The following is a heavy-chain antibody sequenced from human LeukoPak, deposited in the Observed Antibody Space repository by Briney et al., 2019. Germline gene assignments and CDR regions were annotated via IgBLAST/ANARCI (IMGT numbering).Heavy chain of an antibody. V-gene: IGHV3-21*01. CDR1: GFTFSSYS. J-gene: IGHJ4*02. Sequence: GGSLRLSCAASGFTFSSYSMTWVRQAPGKGLEWVSSISSSSSYIYYADSVKGRFTISRDNAKNSLYLQMNSLRAEDTAVYYCARAFHVSMSLAGYWGQGTLVTVSS. CDR3: ARAFHVSMSLAGY. CDR2: ISSSSSYI. D-gene: IGHD6-6*01.